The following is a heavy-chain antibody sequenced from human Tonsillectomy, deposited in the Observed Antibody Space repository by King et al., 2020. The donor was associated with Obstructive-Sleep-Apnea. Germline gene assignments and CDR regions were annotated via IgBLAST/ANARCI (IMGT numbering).Heavy chain of an antibody. V-gene: IGHV3-23*04. Sequence: VQLVEAGGGLVQPGGSLRLSCAASGFTFSSYAMSLVRQAPGKGLEWVSAISGSGGSTYYSDSGRGRFTISRDNSKNTLYLQMNRLRAEDTAVDYCAKVGDIVVVVAATRGYYFDYWGQGTLVTVSS. CDR1: GFTFSSYA. CDR3: AKVGDIVVVVAATRGYYFDY. D-gene: IGHD2-15*01. J-gene: IGHJ4*02. CDR2: ISGSGGST.